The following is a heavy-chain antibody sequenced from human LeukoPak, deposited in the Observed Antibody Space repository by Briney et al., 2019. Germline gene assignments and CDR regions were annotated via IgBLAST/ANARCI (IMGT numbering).Heavy chain of an antibody. Sequence: GGSLRLSCAASGFTFSSYAMSWVRQAPGKGLEWVSAISGSGGSTYYADSVKGRFTISRDNSKNTLYLQMNSLRAEDAAVYYCATEGGDYGGIFDYWGQGTLVTVSS. CDR3: ATEGGDYGGIFDY. D-gene: IGHD4-17*01. V-gene: IGHV3-23*01. CDR2: ISGSGGST. CDR1: GFTFSSYA. J-gene: IGHJ4*02.